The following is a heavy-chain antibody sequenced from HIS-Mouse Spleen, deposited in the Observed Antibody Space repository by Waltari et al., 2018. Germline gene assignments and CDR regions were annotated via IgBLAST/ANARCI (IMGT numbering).Heavy chain of an antibody. CDR3: ARDLELDAFDI. D-gene: IGHD1-1*01. CDR1: GFTFSSYW. Sequence: EVQLVESGGGLVQPGGSLRLSCAASGFTFSSYWMHWVRQAPGKGLVWVSRMNSDGSSTSYAASVQGRITISRDNAKNTLYLQMNSLRAEDTAVYYCARDLELDAFDIWGQGTMVTVSS. J-gene: IGHJ3*02. CDR2: MNSDGSST. V-gene: IGHV3-74*01.